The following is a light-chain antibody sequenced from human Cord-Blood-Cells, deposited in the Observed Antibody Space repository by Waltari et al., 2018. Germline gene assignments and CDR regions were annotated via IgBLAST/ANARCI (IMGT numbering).Light chain of an antibody. CDR3: MQGTHWPPHPYT. CDR2: KVS. J-gene: IGKJ2*01. V-gene: IGKV2-30*01. CDR1: QSLLYSDGNTS. Sequence: DVVMTQSPLSLPVTLGQPASISCRSSQSLLYSDGNTSLNWFQQRPGQSPRRLIYKVSNRDSGVPDRFSGSGSVTDFTLRISRVEAEDVGVYYCMQGTHWPPHPYTFGQGTKLEIK.